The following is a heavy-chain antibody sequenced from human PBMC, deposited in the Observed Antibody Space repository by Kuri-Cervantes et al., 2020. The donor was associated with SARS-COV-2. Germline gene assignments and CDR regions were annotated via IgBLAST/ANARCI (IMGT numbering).Heavy chain of an antibody. CDR2: IYTSGST. CDR1: GGSISSYY. V-gene: IGHV4-4*07. J-gene: IGHJ4*02. CDR3: ARGVPVRGSIPVGAGTFDY. D-gene: IGHD3-16*01. Sequence: SETLSLTCAVSGGSISSYYWSWIRQPAGKGLEWIGRIYTSGSTNYNPSLKSRVTMSVDTSKNQFSLKLSSVTAADTAVYYCARGVPVRGSIPVGAGTFDYWGQGTRVTCAS.